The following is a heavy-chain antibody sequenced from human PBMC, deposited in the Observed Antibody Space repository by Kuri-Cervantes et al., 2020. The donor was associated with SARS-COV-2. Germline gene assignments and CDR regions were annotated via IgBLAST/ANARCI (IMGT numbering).Heavy chain of an antibody. D-gene: IGHD3-3*01. CDR3: ARDLEDYDFWSGYYTKNYYYYYMDV. CDR2: ISSSGSTI. Sequence: GESLKISCAASGFTFSDYYMSWIRQAPGKGLEWVSYISSSGSTIYYADSVKGRFTISRDNAKNSLYLQMNSLRAEDTAVYYCARDLEDYDFWSGYYTKNYYYYYMDVWGKGTTVTVSS. CDR1: GFTFSDYY. V-gene: IGHV3-11*01. J-gene: IGHJ6*03.